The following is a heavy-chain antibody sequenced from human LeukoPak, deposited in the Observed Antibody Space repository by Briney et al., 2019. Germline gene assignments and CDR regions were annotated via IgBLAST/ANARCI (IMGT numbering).Heavy chain of an antibody. CDR2: TSNDGSNK. CDR3: ARSFQYPHYYMDL. V-gene: IGHV3-30-3*01. J-gene: IGHJ6*03. D-gene: IGHD2-2*01. Sequence: PGGSLRLSCAASGFTFSSYSFHWVRQAPGKGLEWVTFTSNDGSNKYYADSVKGRFTISRDNSKNTLFLQMNSLSAEDTAVYYCARSFQYPHYYMDLWGKGTTVAVSS. CDR1: GFTFSSYS.